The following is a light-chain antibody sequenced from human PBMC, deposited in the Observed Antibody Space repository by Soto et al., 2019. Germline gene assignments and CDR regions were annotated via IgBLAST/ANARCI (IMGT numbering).Light chain of an antibody. CDR3: SSYTSSRSYV. CDR1: SNDVGTYNL. CDR2: EVS. V-gene: IGLV2-14*01. J-gene: IGLJ1*01. Sequence: QSALTQPASVSGSPGQSITISSTGSSNDVGTYNLVSWFQQHPGKAPKLMIFEVSNRPSGVSDRFSGSKSGSTASLTISGLQAEDEADYYCSSYTSSRSYVFGGGTKVTVL.